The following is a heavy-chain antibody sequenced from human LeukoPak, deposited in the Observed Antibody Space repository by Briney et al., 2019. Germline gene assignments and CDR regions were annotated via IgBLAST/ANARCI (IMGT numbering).Heavy chain of an antibody. V-gene: IGHV3-30*02. D-gene: IGHD3-22*01. CDR3: AREMNYYDSSGYYNYFDY. J-gene: IGHJ4*02. CDR2: IRYDGSNK. Sequence: GGSLRLSCAASGFTFSSSGMHWVRQAPGKGLEWVAFIRYDGSNKYYADSVKGRFTISRDNAKNSLYLQMNSLRAEDTAVYYCAREMNYYDSSGYYNYFDYWGQGTLVTVSS. CDR1: GFTFSSSG.